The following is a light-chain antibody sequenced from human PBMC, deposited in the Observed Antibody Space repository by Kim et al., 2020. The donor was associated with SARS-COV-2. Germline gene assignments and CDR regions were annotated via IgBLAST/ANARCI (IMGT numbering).Light chain of an antibody. V-gene: IGKV3-11*01. CDR1: QSVSSS. CDR2: DVS. J-gene: IGKJ5*01. CDR3: QQRSSWPPIT. Sequence: FPGERATRSCRASQSVSSSLGWYQQKPGQAPRLLVYDVSNRAAGIPARFSGSGSGTDFTLTISSLEPEDSGVYYCQQRSSWPPITFGQGTRLEIK.